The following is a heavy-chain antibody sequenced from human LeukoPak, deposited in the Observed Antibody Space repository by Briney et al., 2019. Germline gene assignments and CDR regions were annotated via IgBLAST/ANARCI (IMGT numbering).Heavy chain of an antibody. J-gene: IGHJ4*02. D-gene: IGHD6-19*01. CDR1: GYTLTELS. CDR3: ATARPGYSSGWFVDWDY. Sequence: ASVKVSCKVSGYTLTELSMHWVRQAPGKGLEWRGGFDPEDGETIYAQKFQGRVTMTEDTSTDTAYMELSSLRSEDTAVYYCATARPGYSSGWFVDWDYWGQGTLVTVSS. CDR2: FDPEDGET. V-gene: IGHV1-24*01.